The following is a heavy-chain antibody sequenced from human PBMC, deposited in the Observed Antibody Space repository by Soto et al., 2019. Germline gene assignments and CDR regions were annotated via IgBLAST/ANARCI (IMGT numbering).Heavy chain of an antibody. J-gene: IGHJ5*02. D-gene: IGHD2-15*01. CDR1: GYTFTSYA. CDR2: INAGNGNT. V-gene: IGHV1-3*01. Sequence: QVQLVQSGAEVKKPGASVKVSCKASGYTFTSYAMHWVRQAPGQRLEWMGWINAGNGNTKYSQKFQGRVTITRDTSASTAHMELSSLRSEDTAVYYCARGDIVVVVAAGPNWFDPWGQGTLVTVSS. CDR3: ARGDIVVVVAAGPNWFDP.